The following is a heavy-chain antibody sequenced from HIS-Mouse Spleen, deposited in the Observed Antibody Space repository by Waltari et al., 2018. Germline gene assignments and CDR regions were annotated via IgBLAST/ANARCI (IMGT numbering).Heavy chain of an antibody. Sequence: QVQLVQSGAEVQKPGASGKVSCKASGYTFTGYYMPWVRQPPGQGLEWMGWINPNSGGTNYAQKFQGRVTMTRDTSISTAYMELSRLRSDDTAVYYCARYCTNGVCFEYFQHWGQGTLVTVSS. CDR1: GYTFTGYY. V-gene: IGHV1-2*02. D-gene: IGHD2-8*01. J-gene: IGHJ1*01. CDR3: ARYCTNGVCFEYFQH. CDR2: INPNSGGT.